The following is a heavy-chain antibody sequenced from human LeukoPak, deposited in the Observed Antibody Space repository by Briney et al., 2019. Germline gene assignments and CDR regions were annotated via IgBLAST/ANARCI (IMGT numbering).Heavy chain of an antibody. V-gene: IGHV1-69*13. Sequence: ASVKVSCKASGGTFSSYAISWVRQAPGQGLEWMGGIIPIFGTANYAQKFQGRVTITADESTSTAYMELSSLRSEDTAVYYCARGAGERDYYYYMDVWGKGTTVTVSS. CDR1: GGTFSSYA. D-gene: IGHD4-17*01. CDR3: ARGAGERDYYYYMDV. J-gene: IGHJ6*03. CDR2: IIPIFGTA.